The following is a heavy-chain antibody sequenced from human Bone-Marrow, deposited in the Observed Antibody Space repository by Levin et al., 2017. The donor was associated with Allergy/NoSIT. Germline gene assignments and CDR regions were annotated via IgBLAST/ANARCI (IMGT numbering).Heavy chain of an antibody. CDR3: AKDGPYSSSSSVLDY. J-gene: IGHJ4*02. Sequence: GGSLRLSCAASGFTFSSYGMHWVRQAPGKGLEWVAVISYDGSNKYYADSVKGRFTISRDNSKNTLYLQMNSLRAEDTAVYYCAKDGPYSSSSSVLDYWGQGTLVTVSS. CDR1: GFTFSSYG. V-gene: IGHV3-30*18. CDR2: ISYDGSNK. D-gene: IGHD6-6*01.